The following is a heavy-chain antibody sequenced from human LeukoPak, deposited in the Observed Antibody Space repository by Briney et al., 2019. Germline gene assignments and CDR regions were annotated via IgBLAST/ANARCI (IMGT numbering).Heavy chain of an antibody. J-gene: IGHJ5*02. D-gene: IGHD7-27*01. CDR1: EFTFSDYY. CDR2: ISSSGTDT. V-gene: IGHV3-11*06. Sequence: GGSLRLSCAASEFTFSDYYMSWIRQAPGKGLEWISYISSSGTDTNYADSVKGRFTISRDNAKNSLYLQMDSLRAEDTGVYYCVRDLMHSGTGGPPWAQGPGVTVS. CDR3: VRDLMHSGTGGPP.